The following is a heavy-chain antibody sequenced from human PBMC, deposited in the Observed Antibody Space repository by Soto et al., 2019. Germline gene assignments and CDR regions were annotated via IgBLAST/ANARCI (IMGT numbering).Heavy chain of an antibody. CDR2: ISYDGSNK. Sequence: QVQLVESGGGVVQPGRSLRLSCAASGFTFSSYAMHWVRQAPGKGLEWVAVISYDGSNKYYADSVKGRFTISRDNSKNTLYLQMNSLRAEDTAVYYWARDPIGYCSGGSCYSMHYYYYGMDVWGQGTTVTVSS. V-gene: IGHV3-30-3*01. J-gene: IGHJ6*02. D-gene: IGHD2-15*01. CDR1: GFTFSSYA. CDR3: ARDPIGYCSGGSCYSMHYYYYGMDV.